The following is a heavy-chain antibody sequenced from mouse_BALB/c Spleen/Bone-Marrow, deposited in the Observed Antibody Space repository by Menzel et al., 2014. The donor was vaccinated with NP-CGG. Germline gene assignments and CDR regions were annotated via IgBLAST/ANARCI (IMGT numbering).Heavy chain of an antibody. J-gene: IGHJ4*01. CDR2: ISNGGGST. CDR1: GFTFSSYS. Sequence: EVQLVESGGGLVQPGGSLKLSCAASGFTFSSYSMSWVRQTPEKRLEWVAYISNGGGSTYCPDTVKGQFTISRDNAKNALYLQMSSLKSEDTAMYYCARQLGLRVDYWGQGSSVTVSS. CDR3: ARQLGLRVDY. D-gene: IGHD3-1*01. V-gene: IGHV5-12-2*01.